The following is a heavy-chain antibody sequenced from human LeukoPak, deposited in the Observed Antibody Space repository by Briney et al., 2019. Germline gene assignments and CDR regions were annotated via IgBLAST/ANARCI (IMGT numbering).Heavy chain of an antibody. V-gene: IGHV3-21*01. CDR3: ALPRDRWQTVPPDY. D-gene: IGHD4-23*01. J-gene: IGHJ4*02. CDR1: GFTFSSYS. CDR2: ISSSSYI. Sequence: GGSLRLSCAASGFTFSSYSMNWVRQAPGKALEWVSSISSSSYIYYADSVKGRFTISRDNAKNSLYLQMNSLRAEDTAVYYCALPRDRWQTVPPDYWGQGTLVTVSS.